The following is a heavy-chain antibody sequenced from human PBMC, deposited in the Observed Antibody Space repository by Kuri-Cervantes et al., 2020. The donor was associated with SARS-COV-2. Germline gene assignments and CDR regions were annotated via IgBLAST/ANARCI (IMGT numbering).Heavy chain of an antibody. CDR2: IRYDGSNK. Sequence: GGSLRLSCAASGFTFSNYAMTWVRQAPGKGLEWVAFIRYDGSNKYYADSVKGRFTISRDNSKNTLYLQMNSLRAEDTAVYYCAKDLSGSFAFDYWGQGTLVTVSS. V-gene: IGHV3-30*02. D-gene: IGHD1-26*01. CDR3: AKDLSGSFAFDY. CDR1: GFTFSNYA. J-gene: IGHJ4*02.